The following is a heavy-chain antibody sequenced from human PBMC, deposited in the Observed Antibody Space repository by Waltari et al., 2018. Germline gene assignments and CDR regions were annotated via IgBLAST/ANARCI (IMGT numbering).Heavy chain of an antibody. Sequence: QVQLQQWGAGLLKPSETLSLTCAVYGGSFSGYYWSWIRQPPGKGLEWIGEINHSGSTNYNPSLKSRVTISVDTSKNQFSLKLSSVTAADTAVYNCAISSSWYVRNYWGQGTLVTVSS. J-gene: IGHJ4*02. CDR1: GGSFSGYY. CDR3: AISSSWYVRNY. D-gene: IGHD6-13*01. CDR2: INHSGST. V-gene: IGHV4-34*01.